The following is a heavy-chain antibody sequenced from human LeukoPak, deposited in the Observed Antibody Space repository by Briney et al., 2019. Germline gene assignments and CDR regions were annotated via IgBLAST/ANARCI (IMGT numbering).Heavy chain of an antibody. CDR1: GYTFTSYY. J-gene: IGHJ4*02. Sequence: ASVKVSCKASGYTFTSYYITWVRQGPGQGLEWVGWISAYNCRTNYAQKFQGRVTMTIDTSTTTAYMDLRSLTSDDTAMYYCTKGGAMVATIDYWGQGTLVTVSS. V-gene: IGHV1-18*01. CDR3: TKGGAMVATIDY. D-gene: IGHD5-18*01. CDR2: ISAYNCRT.